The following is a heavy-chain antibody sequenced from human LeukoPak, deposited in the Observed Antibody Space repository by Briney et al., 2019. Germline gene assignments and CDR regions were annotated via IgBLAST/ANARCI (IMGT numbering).Heavy chain of an antibody. CDR2: IYYSGST. CDR1: GGSISSGGYY. J-gene: IGHJ4*02. D-gene: IGHD6-6*01. V-gene: IGHV4-31*03. Sequence: SETLSLTCTVSGGSISSGGYYWSWIRQHPGKGLEWIGYIYYSGSTYYNPSLKSRVTISVDTSKSQFSLKLSSVTAADTAVYYCEALRPGLYYFDYWGQGTLVTVSS. CDR3: EALRPGLYYFDY.